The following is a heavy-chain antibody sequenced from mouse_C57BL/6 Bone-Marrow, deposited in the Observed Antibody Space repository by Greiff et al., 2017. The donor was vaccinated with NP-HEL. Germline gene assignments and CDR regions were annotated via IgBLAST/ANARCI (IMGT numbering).Heavy chain of an antibody. J-gene: IGHJ3*01. D-gene: IGHD3-2*02. CDR2: ISNGGGST. Sequence: EVKVEESGGGLVQPGGSLKLSCAASGFTFSDYYMYWVRQTPEKRLEWVAYISNGGGSTYYPDTVKGRFTISRDNAKNTLYLQMSRLKSEDTAMYYCARRSRQLRLFAYWGQGTLVTVSA. CDR3: ARRSRQLRLFAY. CDR1: GFTFSDYY. V-gene: IGHV5-12*01.